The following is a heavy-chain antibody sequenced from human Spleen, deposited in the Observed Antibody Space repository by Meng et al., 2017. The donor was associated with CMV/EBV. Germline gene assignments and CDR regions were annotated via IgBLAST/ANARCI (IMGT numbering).Heavy chain of an antibody. J-gene: IGHJ3*02. D-gene: IGHD1-1*01. CDR1: GGSISSYY. CDR3: ARDKTWNGAFDI. CDR2: IYYSGST. V-gene: IGHV4-59*01. Sequence: SETLSLTCTVSGGSISSYYWSWIRQPPGKGLEWIGYIYYSGSTKYNPSLKSRVTISVDTSKNQFSLKLSSVTAADTAVYYCARDKTWNGAFDIWGQGTMVTVSS.